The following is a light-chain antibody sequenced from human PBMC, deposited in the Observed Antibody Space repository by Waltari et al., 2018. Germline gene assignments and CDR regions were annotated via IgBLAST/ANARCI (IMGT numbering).Light chain of an antibody. CDR1: KLGAKY. CDR2: QDS. V-gene: IGLV3-1*01. CDR3: QAWDSSTSVV. Sequence: SYELPQPPSVSVSPGQTASITCSGDKLGAKYACWYQQKPGQSPVLVIYQDSKRPSGIPERFSGSNSGNTATLTISGTQAMDEADYYCQAWDSSTSVVFGGGTKLTVL. J-gene: IGLJ2*01.